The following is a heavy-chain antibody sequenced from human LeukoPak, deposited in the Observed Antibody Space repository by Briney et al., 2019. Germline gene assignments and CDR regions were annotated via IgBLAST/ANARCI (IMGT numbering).Heavy chain of an antibody. V-gene: IGHV3-30-3*01. Sequence: GGSLRLSCAASGFTFSSYAMHWVRQAPGKGLEWVAVISYDGSNKYYADSVKGRFTISRDNSKNTLYLQMNSLRAEDTAVYYCAKDVDCTNGVCFIRYYYYYGMDVWGQGTTVTVSS. CDR1: GFTFSSYA. CDR2: ISYDGSNK. D-gene: IGHD2-8*01. J-gene: IGHJ6*02. CDR3: AKDVDCTNGVCFIRYYYYYGMDV.